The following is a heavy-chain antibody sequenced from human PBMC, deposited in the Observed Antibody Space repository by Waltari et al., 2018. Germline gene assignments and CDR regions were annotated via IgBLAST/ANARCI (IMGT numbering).Heavy chain of an antibody. Sequence: EVQLVESGGGLIQPGGSLRLSCAASGFTVSSNYMSWVRQAPGKGLEWVSVIYSGGSTYYADSVKGRFTISRDNSKNMLYLQMDSLRAEDTAVYYCAREKGPYHYYAMDVWGQGTTVTVS. CDR2: IYSGGST. CDR1: GFTVSSNY. J-gene: IGHJ6*02. V-gene: IGHV3-66*03. CDR3: AREKGPYHYYAMDV. D-gene: IGHD3-16*01.